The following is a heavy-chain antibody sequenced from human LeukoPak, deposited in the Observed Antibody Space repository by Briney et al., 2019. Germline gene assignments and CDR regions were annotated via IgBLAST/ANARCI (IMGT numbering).Heavy chain of an antibody. CDR1: GGSFSGYY. CDR3: ARKHDLYWYFDL. Sequence: SETLSLTCAVYGGSFSGYYWSWIRQPPGKGLEWIREINHSGSTNYNPSLKSRVTISVDTSKNQFSLKLSSVTAADTAVYYCARKHDLYWYFDLWGRGTLVTVSS. CDR2: INHSGST. J-gene: IGHJ2*01. D-gene: IGHD1-1*01. V-gene: IGHV4-34*01.